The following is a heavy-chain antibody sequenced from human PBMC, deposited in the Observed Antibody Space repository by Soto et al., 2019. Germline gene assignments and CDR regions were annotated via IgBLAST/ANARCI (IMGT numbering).Heavy chain of an antibody. Sequence: SSETLSLTCTVSGGSISSYYWSWIRQPPGKGLEWIGYIYYSGSTNYNPSLKSRVTISVDTSKNQFSLKLSSVTAADTAVYYCARGLSYSSSWYSRYYYYGMDVWGQGTTVTVSS. CDR3: ARGLSYSSSWYSRYYYYGMDV. D-gene: IGHD6-13*01. CDR2: IYYSGST. J-gene: IGHJ6*02. CDR1: GGSISSYY. V-gene: IGHV4-59*12.